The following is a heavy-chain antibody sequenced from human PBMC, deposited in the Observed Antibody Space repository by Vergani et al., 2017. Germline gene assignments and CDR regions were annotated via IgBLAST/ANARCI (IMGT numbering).Heavy chain of an antibody. Sequence: QVQLQESGPGLVKPSETLSLTCTVSGGSISSYYWSCIRQPAGKGLEWIGRISTSGSTNYNPSLKSRVTMSVDTSKNHFSLKLSSVTAADTAVYYCASTYCTNGVCPMSYYYGMDVWGQGTTVTVSS. CDR2: ISTSGST. V-gene: IGHV4-4*07. CDR3: ASTYCTNGVCPMSYYYGMDV. D-gene: IGHD2-8*01. CDR1: GGSISSYY. J-gene: IGHJ6*02.